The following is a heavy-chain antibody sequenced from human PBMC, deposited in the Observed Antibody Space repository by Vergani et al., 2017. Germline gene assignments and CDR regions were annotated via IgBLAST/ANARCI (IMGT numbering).Heavy chain of an antibody. D-gene: IGHD1-26*01. CDR3: ARLLIVGATGDY. CDR2: ISSSSRTI. Sequence: EVQLVESGGGLVQPGGSLRLSCAASGFTFSSYSMNWVRQAPGKGLEWVSYISSSSRTIYYADSVKGRFTISRDNAKNSLYLQMNSLRAEATAVYYCARLLIVGATGDYWGQGTLVTVSS. CDR1: GFTFSSYS. V-gene: IGHV3-48*01. J-gene: IGHJ4*02.